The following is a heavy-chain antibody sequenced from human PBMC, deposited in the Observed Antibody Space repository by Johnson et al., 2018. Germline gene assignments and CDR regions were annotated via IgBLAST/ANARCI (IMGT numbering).Heavy chain of an antibody. Sequence: QVQLQESGPGLVKXSETLSLTCTVSGGSISTYHWTWIRQPPGKGLEWIGYIHGSGSTNYNPSRTSRVTISVATSKNQFSLNLSSVTAADTAVYYGARSLRYGWNLREDVWAKGTTVTVSS. CDR2: IHGSGST. CDR1: GGSISTYH. J-gene: IGHJ6*04. CDR3: ARSLRYGWNLREDV. D-gene: IGHD1-1*01. V-gene: IGHV4-59*01.